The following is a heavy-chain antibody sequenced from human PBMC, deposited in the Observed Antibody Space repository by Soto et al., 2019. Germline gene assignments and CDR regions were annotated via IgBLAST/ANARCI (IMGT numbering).Heavy chain of an antibody. CDR2: ISSYNGDT. CDR3: AREGGAPYYSDGMDV. CDR1: GYTFTRSG. V-gene: IGHV1-18*01. Sequence: QVQLEQSGAEVKKPGASVKVSCKASGYTFTRSGISWVRQAPGQGPEWMGWISSYNGDTNYAQTFQGRVTMTTDTSTSTAYMELRSLRSDDTAVYYCAREGGAPYYSDGMDVWGQGTPVTVSS. D-gene: IGHD3-10*01. J-gene: IGHJ6*02.